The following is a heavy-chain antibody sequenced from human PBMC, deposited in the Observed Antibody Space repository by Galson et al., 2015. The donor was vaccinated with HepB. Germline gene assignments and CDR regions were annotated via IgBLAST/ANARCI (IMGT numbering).Heavy chain of an antibody. CDR1: GFTFSSYS. Sequence: CAASGFTFSSYSMNWVRQAPGKGLEWVSSISSSSSYIYYADSVKGRFTISRDNAKNSLYLQMNSLRAEDTAVYYCARSLHKGSFDYWGQGTLVTVSS. CDR3: ARSLHKGSFDY. J-gene: IGHJ4*02. D-gene: IGHD5/OR15-5a*01. V-gene: IGHV3-21*01. CDR2: ISSSSSYI.